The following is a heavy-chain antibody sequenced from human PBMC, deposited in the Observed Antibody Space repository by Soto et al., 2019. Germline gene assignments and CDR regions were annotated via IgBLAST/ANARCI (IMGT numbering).Heavy chain of an antibody. V-gene: IGHV4-30-4*01. CDR2: ISYSGST. CDR1: GGSISSGNYY. CDR3: ATMGTPATGLYYFDY. J-gene: IGHJ4*02. Sequence: QVQLQESGPGLVKPSQTLSLTCTVSGGSISSGNYYWSWIRHPPGKGLEWIGFISYSGSTYYSLSLNSRVTISVDTSKNQFSLNLSFVTAADTAVYYCATMGTPATGLYYFDYWGQGTLVTVSS. D-gene: IGHD5-18*01.